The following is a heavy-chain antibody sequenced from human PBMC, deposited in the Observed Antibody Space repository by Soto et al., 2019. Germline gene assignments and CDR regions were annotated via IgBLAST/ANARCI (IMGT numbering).Heavy chain of an antibody. CDR2: IYSSGST. J-gene: IGHJ4*02. CDR3: GRRKYEAFDD. V-gene: IGHV4-4*07. CDR1: GGSMSSYY. Sequence: PSETLSLTCTVSGGSMSSYYWIWIRQPAGKGLEWIGRIYSSGSTNYNPSLKSRVTMSVDTSKNQFSLKLRSVTAADTAVYYCGRRKYEAFDDWGQGTLVTVSS. D-gene: IGHD3-3*01.